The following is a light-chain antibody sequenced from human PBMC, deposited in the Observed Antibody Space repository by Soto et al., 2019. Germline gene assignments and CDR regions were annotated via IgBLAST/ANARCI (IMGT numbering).Light chain of an antibody. CDR2: GAS. Sequence: EIVMTQSPATLSVSPGERATLSCRASQSVSDNLALYQQRPGQAPRLLIYGASIRAAGIPARISGSGSGTEFTLTISSLQSEDFAVYSCQQYNNWPLTFGGGTKVETK. CDR3: QQYNNWPLT. V-gene: IGKV3-15*01. CDR1: QSVSDN. J-gene: IGKJ4*01.